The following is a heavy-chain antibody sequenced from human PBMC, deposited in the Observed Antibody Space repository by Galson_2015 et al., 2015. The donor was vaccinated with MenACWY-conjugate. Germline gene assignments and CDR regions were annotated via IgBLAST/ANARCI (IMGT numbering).Heavy chain of an antibody. CDR2: IIPIAGMT. CDR3: SRSAYDTLTDRGGY. CDR1: GGTFSSFS. V-gene: IGHV1-69*02. Sequence: SVKVSCKASGGTFSSFSISWVRQAPGQGLEWMGRIIPIAGMTNYAKNFQGRVAITADTSTRTAYMELSSLTSEDTAVYFCSRSAYDTLTDRGGYWGQGTQVTVSA. D-gene: IGHD3-9*01. J-gene: IGHJ4*02.